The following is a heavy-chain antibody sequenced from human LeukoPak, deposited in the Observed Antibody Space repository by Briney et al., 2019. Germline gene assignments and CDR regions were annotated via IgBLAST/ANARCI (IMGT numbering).Heavy chain of an antibody. CDR3: ARRAGLHSLDY. V-gene: IGHV4-34*01. D-gene: IGHD4-4*01. CDR1: GGSFSGYY. Sequence: SETLSLTCAVYGGSFSGYYWSWIRQPPGKGLEWIGEINHSGSTNYNPSLKSRVTISVDTSKNQFSLRLSSVTAADTALYFCARRAGLHSLDYWDQGTLATVSS. CDR2: INHSGST. J-gene: IGHJ4*02.